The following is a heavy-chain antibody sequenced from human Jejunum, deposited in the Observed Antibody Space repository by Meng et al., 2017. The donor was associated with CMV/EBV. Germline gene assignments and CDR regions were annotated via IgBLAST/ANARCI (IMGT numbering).Heavy chain of an antibody. CDR1: TLSSHS. V-gene: IGHV3-21*01. Sequence: TLSSHSMNLVRQAPGKGLEWVASISGSSSSLFYADSVKGRFTVSRNNTNNTVFLEMNSLRGEDAAVYYCARVRSTSFGVIIYALDVWGQGTTVTVSS. J-gene: IGHJ6*02. CDR3: ARVRSTSFGVIIYALDV. D-gene: IGHD3-3*01. CDR2: ISGSSSSL.